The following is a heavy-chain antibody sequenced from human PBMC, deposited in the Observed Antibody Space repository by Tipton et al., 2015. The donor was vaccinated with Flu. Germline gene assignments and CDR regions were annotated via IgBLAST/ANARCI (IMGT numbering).Heavy chain of an antibody. J-gene: IGHJ3*02. CDR2: IIQSGNA. CDR3: ARALNSGREYTFDI. D-gene: IGHD1-26*01. Sequence: TLSLTCTVSGYFISSGYYWGWIRQSPGTGLQWIATIIQSGNAYYNPSLRSQVTISVDTNKNLFSLNLSSVTATDTAVYYCARALNSGREYTFDIWGRGTVVTVSS. V-gene: IGHV4-38-2*02. CDR1: GYFISSGYY.